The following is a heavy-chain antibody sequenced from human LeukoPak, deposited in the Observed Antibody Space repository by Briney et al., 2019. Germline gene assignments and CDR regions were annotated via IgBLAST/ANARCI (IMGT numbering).Heavy chain of an antibody. Sequence: SGGSLRLSCTASGFTFGDYAMSWFRQAPGKGLEWVGFIRSKAYGGTTEYAASVKGRFTISRDDSKSIAYLQMNSLRAEDTAVYYCAKERGTDYYYYMDVWGKGTTVTVSS. J-gene: IGHJ6*03. D-gene: IGHD3/OR15-3a*01. CDR1: GFTFGDYA. CDR2: IRSKAYGGTT. CDR3: AKERGTDYYYYMDV. V-gene: IGHV3-49*03.